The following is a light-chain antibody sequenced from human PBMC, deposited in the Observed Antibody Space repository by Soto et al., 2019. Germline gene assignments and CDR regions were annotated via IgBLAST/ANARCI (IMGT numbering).Light chain of an antibody. J-gene: IGLJ1*01. CDR3: CSYAGSFIYV. CDR1: SXDVGGYDY. CDR2: DVS. V-gene: IGLV2-11*01. Sequence: QSALTQPRSVSGSPGQSVTISCTGTSXDVGGYDYVSWYQQHPGKAPKLMICDVSKRPSGVPDRFSGSKSGNTASLTISGLQADDEADYYCCSYAGSFIYVFATGTKVTVL.